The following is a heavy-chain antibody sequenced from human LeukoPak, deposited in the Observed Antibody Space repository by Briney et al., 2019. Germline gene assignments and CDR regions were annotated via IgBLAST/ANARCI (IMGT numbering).Heavy chain of an antibody. J-gene: IGHJ2*01. CDR1: GGTFSSYA. V-gene: IGHV1-69*04. CDR3: ATEAIVVVTARDYWYFDL. Sequence: SVTVSCKASGGTFSSYAISWVRQAPGQGLEWMGRIIPILGIPNYAQKFQGRVTITADKSTTTAYMELSGLRSEDTAVYYCATEAIVVVTARDYWYFDLWGRGTLVTVSS. D-gene: IGHD2-21*02. CDR2: IIPILGIP.